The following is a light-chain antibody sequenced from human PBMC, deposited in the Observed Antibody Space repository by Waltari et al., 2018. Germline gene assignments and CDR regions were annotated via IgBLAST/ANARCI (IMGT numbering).Light chain of an antibody. CDR1: QSFLHSDGNTY. V-gene: IGKV2-29*02. CDR3: MHALHNPWT. Sequence: EIVMTQTPLSLPVTPGEPASISCRSSQSFLHSDGNTYLYWYLQKPGQPPRLLIYRVSNRFSGVPDRFTGSGSGTDFTLKISRVEAEDVGIYYCMHALHNPWTFGQGTKVEIK. CDR2: RVS. J-gene: IGKJ1*01.